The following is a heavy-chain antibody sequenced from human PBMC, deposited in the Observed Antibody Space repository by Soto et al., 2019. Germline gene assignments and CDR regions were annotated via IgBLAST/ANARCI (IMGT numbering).Heavy chain of an antibody. J-gene: IGHJ6*02. CDR2: IHDTGRT. CDR1: GDSLSTYY. D-gene: IGHD1-26*01. V-gene: IGHV4-4*07. Sequence: SETLSLTCTVSGDSLSTYYWSWIRQPAGERLEWIGRIHDTGRTNYNPSLKSRVTMSVDTSKNQFSLKLSSVTAADTAVYYCASLANSGSYYYYYGMDVWGQGTTVTVSS. CDR3: ASLANSGSYYYYYGMDV.